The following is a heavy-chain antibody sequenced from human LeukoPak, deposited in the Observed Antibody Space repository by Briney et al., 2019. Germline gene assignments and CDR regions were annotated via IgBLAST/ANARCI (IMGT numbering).Heavy chain of an antibody. V-gene: IGHV3-21*01. Sequence: PGGSLRLSCAASGFTFSSYFMNWVRQGPGKGLEWVSSISSTSSYIYYADSVKGRFTISRDNAKNSLYLQMNSLRAEDTAVYYCARDQGDAYYYFDFWGQGTLVTVSS. CDR3: ARDQGDAYYYFDF. CDR1: GFTFSSYF. D-gene: IGHD5-24*01. CDR2: ISSTSSYI. J-gene: IGHJ4*02.